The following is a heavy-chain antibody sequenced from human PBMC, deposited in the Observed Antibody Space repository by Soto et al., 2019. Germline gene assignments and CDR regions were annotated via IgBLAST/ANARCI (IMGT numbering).Heavy chain of an antibody. J-gene: IGHJ6*02. D-gene: IGHD3-3*01. Sequence: GGSLRLSCAASGFTFSSYWMHWVRQAPGKGLVWVSRINSDGSSTSYADSVKGRFTISRDNAKNTLYLQMNSLRAEDTAVYYCAVNYDFADHYYYYGMDVWGQGTTVTVSS. CDR3: AVNYDFADHYYYYGMDV. V-gene: IGHV3-74*01. CDR1: GFTFSSYW. CDR2: INSDGSST.